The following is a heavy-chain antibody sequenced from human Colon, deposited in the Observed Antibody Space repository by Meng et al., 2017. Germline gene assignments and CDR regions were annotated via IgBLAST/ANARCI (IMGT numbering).Heavy chain of an antibody. CDR3: VKDLIGVGPEF. V-gene: IGHV3-23*04. CDR1: GFTFRASG. J-gene: IGHJ4*02. CDR2: IFGSGKT. Sequence: GQWVESGGGLAQPGGALSLSCTASGFTFRASGMAWIRQAPGKGLEWVSGIFGSGKTYYADSVKGRFTISRDNAKNMLYLQMNSLRGEDTAVYFCVKDLIGVGPEFWGQGTLVTVSS. D-gene: IGHD1-14*01.